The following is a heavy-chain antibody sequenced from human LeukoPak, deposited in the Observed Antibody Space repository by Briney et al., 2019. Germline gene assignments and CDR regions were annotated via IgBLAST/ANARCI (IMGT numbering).Heavy chain of an antibody. CDR3: ARAEYSSSWHDY. V-gene: IGHV4-31*03. J-gene: IGHJ4*02. CDR2: IYYTGST. CDR1: GGSISSGDNY. D-gene: IGHD6-13*01. Sequence: PSQTLFLTCTVSGGSISSGDNYWSWIRQHPGKGLEWIGYIYYTGSTSYNPSLKNRFTISVDTSKNQFSLELTSMTAADTAVYYCARAEYSSSWHDYWGQGTLVTVSS.